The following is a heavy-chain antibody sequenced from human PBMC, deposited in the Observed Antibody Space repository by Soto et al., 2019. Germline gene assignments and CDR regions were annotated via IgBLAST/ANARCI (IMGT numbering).Heavy chain of an antibody. J-gene: IGHJ6*02. V-gene: IGHV1-69*13. D-gene: IGHD5-12*01. CDR1: GGTFSSYA. CDR3: ERARMATNPAIDYYYYGMDV. CDR2: IIPIFGTA. Sequence: SVKVSCKASGGTFSSYAISWVRQAPGQGLEWMGGIIPIFGTANYAQKFQGRVTITADESTSTAYMELSSLRSEDTAVYYCERARMATNPAIDYYYYGMDVWGQGTTVTVSS.